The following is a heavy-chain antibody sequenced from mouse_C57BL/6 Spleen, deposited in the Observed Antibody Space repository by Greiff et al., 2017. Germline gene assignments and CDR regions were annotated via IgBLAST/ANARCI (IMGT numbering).Heavy chain of an antibody. Sequence: QVQLKQPGAELVKPGASVKMSCTASGYTFTSYWITWVKQRPGQGLEWIGDIYPGSGSTNYNEKFKSKATLTVDTSSSTAYMQLSSLTSEDSAVYYCARGDYYGSSYAYWGQGTLVTVSA. CDR1: GYTFTSYW. V-gene: IGHV1-55*01. J-gene: IGHJ3*01. CDR2: IYPGSGST. CDR3: ARGDYYGSSYAY. D-gene: IGHD1-1*01.